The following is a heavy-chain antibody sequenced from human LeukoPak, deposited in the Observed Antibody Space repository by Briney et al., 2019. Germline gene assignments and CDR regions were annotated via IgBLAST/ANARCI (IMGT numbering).Heavy chain of an antibody. J-gene: IGHJ4*02. CDR1: GFPFSGDW. CDR2: IKGDGRGK. CDR3: ARVHDGYIDY. D-gene: IGHD1-1*01. Sequence: GGSLRLSCAASGFPFSGDWMTWVRQAPGKGLQWVASIKGDGRGKYYVDSVKGRFTISRDNAKNTLYLQMNSLRAEDTAVYYCARVHDGYIDYWGQGTLVTVSS. V-gene: IGHV3-7*01.